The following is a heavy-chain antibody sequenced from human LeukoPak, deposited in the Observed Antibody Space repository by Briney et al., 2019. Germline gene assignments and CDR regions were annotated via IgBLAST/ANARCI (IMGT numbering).Heavy chain of an antibody. CDR2: ISGSGDST. Sequence: GGFLRLSCAASGFTFSNYAMTWVRQAPGKGLEWVSAISGSGDSTHYADSVKGRFTTSRDNSKNTLYLQMNSLRAEDTAVYYCAKGCSYTNCYTSDYWGQGTLVTVSS. V-gene: IGHV3-23*01. CDR1: GFTFSNYA. D-gene: IGHD2-2*02. CDR3: AKGCSYTNCYTSDY. J-gene: IGHJ4*02.